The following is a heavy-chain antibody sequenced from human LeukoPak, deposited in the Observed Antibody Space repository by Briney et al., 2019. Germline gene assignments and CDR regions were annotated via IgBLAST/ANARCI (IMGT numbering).Heavy chain of an antibody. CDR2: IWYDGSNK. CDR3: ARDGHAAMEYHFGY. V-gene: IGHV3-33*01. Sequence: PGGSLRLSCAASGFTFSSYGMHWVRQAPGKGLEWVAVIWYDGSNKYYADSVKGRFTISRDNSKNTLYLQMNSLRAEDTAVYYCARDGHAAMEYHFGYWGQGTLVTVSS. D-gene: IGHD5-18*01. CDR1: GFTFSSYG. J-gene: IGHJ4*02.